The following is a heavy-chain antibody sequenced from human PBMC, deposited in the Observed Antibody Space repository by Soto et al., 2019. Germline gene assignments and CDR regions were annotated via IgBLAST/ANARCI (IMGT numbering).Heavy chain of an antibody. CDR1: GYTFTGYY. CDR3: ARDRVVVVPADIIGYYYYGMDV. V-gene: IGHV1-2*04. J-gene: IGHJ6*02. Sequence: ASVKVSCKASGYTFTGYYMHWVRQAPGQGLEWMGWINPNSGGTNYAQKFQGWVTMTRDTSSSTAYMVLSRLRSDDTAVYYCARDRVVVVPADIIGYYYYGMDVWGQGTTVTVSS. D-gene: IGHD2-2*02. CDR2: INPNSGGT.